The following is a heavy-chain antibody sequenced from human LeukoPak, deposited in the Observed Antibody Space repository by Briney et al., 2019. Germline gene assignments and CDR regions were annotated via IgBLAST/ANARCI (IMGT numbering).Heavy chain of an antibody. CDR2: IWYDGRYK. D-gene: IGHD6-19*01. Sequence: GGSLRLSCAASGFTFSNHGMHWGRQAPGKGLEWVAVIWYDGRYKFFSDSVKGRFTISRDNSKSTLYLQINSLRAEDTAVYYCARDPTARIAVPDYWGQGTLVTVSS. V-gene: IGHV3-33*01. CDR3: ARDPTARIAVPDY. J-gene: IGHJ4*02. CDR1: GFTFSNHG.